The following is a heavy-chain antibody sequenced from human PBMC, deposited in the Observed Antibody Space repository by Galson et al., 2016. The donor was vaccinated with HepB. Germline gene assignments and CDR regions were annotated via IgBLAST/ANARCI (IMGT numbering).Heavy chain of an antibody. CDR3: ARDGGSRRWPLDYYYGMDV. J-gene: IGHJ6*04. Sequence: SLRLSCAASGFTFSSYAMHWVRQAPGKGLEWVAVISYDGSNKYYADSVKGRFTISRDNSKKTLYLQMNSLRAEDTAVYYCARDGGSRRWPLDYYYGMDVWGKGTTVTVSS. CDR1: GFTFSSYA. D-gene: IGHD4-23*01. CDR2: ISYDGSNK. V-gene: IGHV3-30-3*01.